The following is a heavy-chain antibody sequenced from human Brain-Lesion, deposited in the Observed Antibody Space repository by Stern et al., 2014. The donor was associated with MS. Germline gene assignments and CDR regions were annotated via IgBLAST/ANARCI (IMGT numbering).Heavy chain of an antibody. CDR2: FYYSGSP. V-gene: IGHV4-39*02. CDR1: GGSVSSNRYY. J-gene: IGHJ3*01. CDR3: GRAGLDDTFDV. D-gene: IGHD3/OR15-3a*01. Sequence: VQLEESGPGLVKPSETLSLTCSISGGSVSSNRYYWGWIRQPPGKGLEWFGFFYYSGSPFYTPSLKRRFSISMDPSKNHFPLSLCPVTAADTAVYYCGRAGLDDTFDVWGQGTMVTVSS.